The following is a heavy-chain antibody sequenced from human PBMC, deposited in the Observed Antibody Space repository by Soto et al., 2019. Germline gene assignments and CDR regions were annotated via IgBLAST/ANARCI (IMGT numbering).Heavy chain of an antibody. CDR1: GGSISSYY. CDR3: ARAVWLAYFDY. Sequence: PSETLSLTCTVSGGSISSYYWSWIRQPPGKGLEWIGYIYYSGSTNYNPSLKSRVTISVDTSKNQFSLKLSSVTAADTAVYYCARAVWLAYFDYWGQGTLVTVSS. CDR2: IYYSGST. V-gene: IGHV4-59*01. D-gene: IGHD6-19*01. J-gene: IGHJ4*02.